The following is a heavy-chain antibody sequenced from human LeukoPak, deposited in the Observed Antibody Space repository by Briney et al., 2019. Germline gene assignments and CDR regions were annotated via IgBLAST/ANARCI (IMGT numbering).Heavy chain of an antibody. CDR3: AREGRGDYKYYFDY. CDR1: GGSISSYY. J-gene: IGHJ4*02. V-gene: IGHV4-59*01. CDR2: IYYSGST. D-gene: IGHD4-17*01. Sequence: SETLSLTCTVSGGSISSYYWSWLRQPPGKGLEWIGYIYYSGSTNYNPSLTSRVTISVDTSKNQFSLKLSSVTAADTAVYYCAREGRGDYKYYFDYWGQGTLVTVSS.